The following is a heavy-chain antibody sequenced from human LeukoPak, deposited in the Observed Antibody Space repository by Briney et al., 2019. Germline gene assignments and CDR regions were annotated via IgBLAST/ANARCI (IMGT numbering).Heavy chain of an antibody. CDR1: GFTFRSYA. CDR2: ISSSGSII. J-gene: IGHJ4*02. V-gene: IGHV3-48*03. Sequence: PGGSLRLSCADSGFTFRSYAMTWVRQAPGKGLEWVSYISSSGSIIYYADPVKGRFTISRDNAKNSLYLQMNSLRAEDTAVYYFARRLDNCGQGTLVTVSS. CDR3: ARRLDN.